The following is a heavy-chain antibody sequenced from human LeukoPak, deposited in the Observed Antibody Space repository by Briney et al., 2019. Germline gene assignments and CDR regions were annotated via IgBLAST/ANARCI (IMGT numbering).Heavy chain of an antibody. V-gene: IGHV3-7*01. CDR1: GFTFSSYW. CDR3: ARSPRYNWNDVSAFDI. Sequence: GGSLRLSCAASGFTFSSYWMSWVRQAPGKGLEWVANMKQDGSEKYYVYSVKGRFTISRDNAKNSLYLQMNSLRAEDTAVYYCARSPRYNWNDVSAFDIWGQGTMVTVSS. CDR2: MKQDGSEK. D-gene: IGHD1-1*01. J-gene: IGHJ3*02.